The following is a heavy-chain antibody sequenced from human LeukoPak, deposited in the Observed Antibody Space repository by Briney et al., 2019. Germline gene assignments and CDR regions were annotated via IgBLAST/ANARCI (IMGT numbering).Heavy chain of an antibody. J-gene: IGHJ3*02. CDR1: GGSISSYY. V-gene: IGHV4-4*07. CDR3: ARGSSGSYYADAFDI. CDR2: IYTSGST. D-gene: IGHD1-26*01. Sequence: SETLSLTCTVSGGSISSYYWSWIRQPAGKGLEWIGRIYTSGSTNYNFSLKSRVTMSVDTSKNQFSLKLSSVTAADTAVYYCARGSSGSYYADAFDIWGQGTMVTVSS.